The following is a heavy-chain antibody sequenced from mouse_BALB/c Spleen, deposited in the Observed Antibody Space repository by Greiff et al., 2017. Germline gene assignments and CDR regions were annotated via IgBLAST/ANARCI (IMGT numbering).Heavy chain of an antibody. CDR3: ARCGYDGGAWFAY. Sequence: EVQLVESGGGLVQPGGSRKLSCAASGFTFSSFGMHWVRQAPEKGLEWVAYISSGSSTIYYADTVKGRFTISRDNPKNTLFLQMTSLRSEDTAMYYCARCGYDGGAWFAYWGQGTLVTVSA. D-gene: IGHD2-2*01. CDR1: GFTFSSFG. V-gene: IGHV5-17*02. J-gene: IGHJ3*01. CDR2: ISSGSSTI.